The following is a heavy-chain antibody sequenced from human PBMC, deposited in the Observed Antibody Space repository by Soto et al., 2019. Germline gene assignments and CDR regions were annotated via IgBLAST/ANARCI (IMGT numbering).Heavy chain of an antibody. Sequence: EVQMLESGGGVVQPGGSLRLSCVASGFTFGRFGMSWVRQAAGKGLEWVSGISNSGSGTYYADSVKGRFTISRDNAKNTLYLQMSSLRGEDTALYYCSSSSPASDYWGQGTLVTVSS. CDR2: ISNSGSGT. CDR1: GFTFGRFG. D-gene: IGHD3-10*01. V-gene: IGHV3-23*01. CDR3: SSSSPASDY. J-gene: IGHJ4*02.